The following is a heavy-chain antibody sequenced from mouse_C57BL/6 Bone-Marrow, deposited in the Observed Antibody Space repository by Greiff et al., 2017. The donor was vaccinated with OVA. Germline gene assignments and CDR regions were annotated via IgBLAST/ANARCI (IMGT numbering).Heavy chain of an antibody. Sequence: VQLQQSGAELARPGASVKLSCKASGYTFTSYGISWVKQRTGQGLEWIGEIYPRSGNTYYNEKLKGKATLTADKSSSTAYMELRSLTSEDSAVYFCARGNYVFYFDYWGQGTTLTVSS. CDR1: GYTFTSYG. J-gene: IGHJ2*01. CDR3: ARGNYVFYFDY. V-gene: IGHV1-81*01. D-gene: IGHD2-1*01. CDR2: IYPRSGNT.